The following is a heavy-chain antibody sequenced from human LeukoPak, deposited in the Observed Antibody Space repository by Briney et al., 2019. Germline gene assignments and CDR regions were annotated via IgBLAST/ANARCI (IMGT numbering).Heavy chain of an antibody. Sequence: GGSLRLSCAASGFTFSNYWMHWVRQAPGKGLVWVSRINTDGSNTIYADSVKGRFTISRDNAKNTLYLHMNSLRAEDTAVYYCATDQSIAGPTTADYWGQGTLVTVSS. V-gene: IGHV3-74*01. CDR3: ATDQSIAGPTTADY. D-gene: IGHD1-26*01. CDR1: GFTFSNYW. CDR2: INTDGSNT. J-gene: IGHJ4*02.